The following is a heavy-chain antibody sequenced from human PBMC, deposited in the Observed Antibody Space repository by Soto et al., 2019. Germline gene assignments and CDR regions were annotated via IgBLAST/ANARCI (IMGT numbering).Heavy chain of an antibody. CDR1: GGSISSSSYY. V-gene: IGHV4-39*01. CDR2: IYYSGST. CDR3: ARHLRRDGYRNWDY. D-gene: IGHD5-12*01. J-gene: IGHJ4*02. Sequence: SETLSLTCTVSGGSISSSSYYWGWIRQPPGKGLEWIGSIYYSGSTYYNPSLKSRVTISVDTSKNQFSLKLSSVTAADTAVYYCARHLRRDGYRNWDYWGQGTLVTVSS.